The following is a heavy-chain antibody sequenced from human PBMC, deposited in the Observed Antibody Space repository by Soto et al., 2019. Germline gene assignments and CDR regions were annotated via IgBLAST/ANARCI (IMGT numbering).Heavy chain of an antibody. V-gene: IGHV3-33*01. CDR1: GFTFSSYG. J-gene: IGHJ6*02. D-gene: IGHD3-22*01. CDR3: ARVYYYDSSGAFWAYSYYGMDF. Sequence: GGSLRLSCSASGFTFSSYGMHWVRQAPGKGLEWVAVIWYDGINKYYADSVKCRFTISRDKSKNTLYLQMNSMSDDDTAVYYCARVYYYDSSGAFWAYSYYGMDFWGQGTTVTVSS. CDR2: IWYDGINK.